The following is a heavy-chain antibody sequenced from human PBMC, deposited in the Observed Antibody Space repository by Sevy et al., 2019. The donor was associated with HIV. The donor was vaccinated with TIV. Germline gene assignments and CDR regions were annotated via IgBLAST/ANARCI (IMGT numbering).Heavy chain of an antibody. CDR3: ASDGYSGYSSSWYNY. CDR1: GFTFSSYS. CDR2: ISSSSSYI. V-gene: IGHV3-21*01. D-gene: IGHD6-13*01. Sequence: GGSLRLSCAASGFTFSSYSMNWVRPAPGKGLEWVSSISSSSSYIYYADSVKGRFTISRDNAKNSLYLQMNSLRAEDTAVYYCASDGYSGYSSSWYNYWGQGTLVTVSS. J-gene: IGHJ4*02.